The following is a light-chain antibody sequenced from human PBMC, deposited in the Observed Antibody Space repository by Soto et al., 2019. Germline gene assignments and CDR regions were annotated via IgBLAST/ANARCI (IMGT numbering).Light chain of an antibody. CDR2: KAS. CDR3: QQYDSIPYT. J-gene: IGKJ2*01. V-gene: IGKV1-5*03. Sequence: DIQMTQSPSTLPASVGDRVTITCRASQTINSWLAWYQLRPGKAPRLLIYKASSLESGAPSRFSGSGSATEFTLTISSLQPDDFATYYFQQYDSIPYTFGQGTKLDIK. CDR1: QTINSW.